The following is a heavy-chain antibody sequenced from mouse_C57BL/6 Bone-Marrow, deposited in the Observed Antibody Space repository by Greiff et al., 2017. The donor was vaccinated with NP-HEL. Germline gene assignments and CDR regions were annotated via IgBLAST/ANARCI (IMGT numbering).Heavy chain of an antibody. J-gene: IGHJ4*01. CDR1: GYAFSSSW. CDR2: IYPGDGDT. D-gene: IGHD1-1*01. Sequence: VHLVESGPELVKPGASVKISCKASGYAFSSSWMNWVKQRPGKGLEWIGRIYPGDGDTNYNGKFKGKATLTADKSSSTAYMQLSSLTSEDSAVYSGARSRGITTGVAGAMDYWGQGTSLTVSS. CDR3: ARSRGITTGVAGAMDY. V-gene: IGHV1-82*01.